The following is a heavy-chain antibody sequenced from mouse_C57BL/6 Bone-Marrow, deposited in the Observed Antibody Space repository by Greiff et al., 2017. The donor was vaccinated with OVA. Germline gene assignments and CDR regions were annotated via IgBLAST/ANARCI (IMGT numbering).Heavy chain of an antibody. D-gene: IGHD1-1*01. Sequence: EVKLQESGPGLVKPSQSLSLTCSVTGYSITSGYYWNWIRQFPGNKLEWMGYISYDGSNNYNPSLKNRISITRDTSKNQFFLKLNSVTTEDTATYYCARSSYYYGSFGWGQGTTLTVSS. CDR2: ISYDGSN. CDR1: GYSITSGYY. J-gene: IGHJ2*01. V-gene: IGHV3-6*01. CDR3: ARSSYYYGSFG.